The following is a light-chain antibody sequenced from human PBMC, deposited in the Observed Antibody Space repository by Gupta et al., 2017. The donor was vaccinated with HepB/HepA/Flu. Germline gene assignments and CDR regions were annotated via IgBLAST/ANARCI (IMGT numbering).Light chain of an antibody. CDR1: QSVSSSY. CDR3: QQYGNSPLN. V-gene: IGKV3-20*01. J-gene: IGKJ4*01. Sequence: IVSTQSPGTLSLSPGARATLSCSASQSVSSSYVAWYQQKPGQVPRLLFYGASSRASGIPDWCSGSGSATVFTPTISRVEPEVFAVYCCQQYGNSPLNFGGGTKVE. CDR2: GAS.